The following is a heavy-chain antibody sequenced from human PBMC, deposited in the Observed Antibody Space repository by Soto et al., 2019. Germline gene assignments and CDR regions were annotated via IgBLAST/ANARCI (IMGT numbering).Heavy chain of an antibody. V-gene: IGHV4-31*03. Sequence: QVQLQESGPGLVKPSQTLSLTCTVSGGSISSGGYYWSWIRQHPGKGLEWIGYIYYSGSTYYNPSPQSRVTISGDTAKHQFSLKLSSVTAADTAVYYCARGVTMVRGVIHTPYFDYWGQGTLVTVSS. CDR3: ARGVTMVRGVIHTPYFDY. D-gene: IGHD3-10*01. J-gene: IGHJ4*02. CDR2: IYYSGST. CDR1: GGSISSGGYY.